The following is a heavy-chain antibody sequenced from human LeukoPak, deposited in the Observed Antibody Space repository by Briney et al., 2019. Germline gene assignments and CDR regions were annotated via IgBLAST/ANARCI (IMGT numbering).Heavy chain of an antibody. J-gene: IGHJ4*02. Sequence: PGGSLRLSCAASGFTFSTYAMTWVRQAPGKGLERVSFIIGTGASTYYADSVKGRFTISRDNSKNTLYLQMNSLRAEDAAVYYCARRGDSSSSGKYYFDYWGQGTLVTVSS. CDR2: IIGTGAST. D-gene: IGHD6-6*01. CDR3: ARRGDSSSSGKYYFDY. CDR1: GFTFSTYA. V-gene: IGHV3-23*01.